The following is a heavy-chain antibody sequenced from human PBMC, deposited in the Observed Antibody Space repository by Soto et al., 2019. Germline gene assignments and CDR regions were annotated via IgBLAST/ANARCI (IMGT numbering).Heavy chain of an antibody. CDR2: IYYSGST. V-gene: IGHV4-61*01. D-gene: IGHD6-6*01. CDR1: GGSVSSGSYY. CDR3: AREARGLKGMDV. Sequence: QVQLQESGPGLVKPSETLSLTCTVSGGSVSSGSYYWSWIRQPPGKGLEWIGYIYYSGSTNYNPSLKSRVTISVDTSKNQFSLKLSSVTAADTAVYYCAREARGLKGMDVWGQGTTVTVSS. J-gene: IGHJ6*02.